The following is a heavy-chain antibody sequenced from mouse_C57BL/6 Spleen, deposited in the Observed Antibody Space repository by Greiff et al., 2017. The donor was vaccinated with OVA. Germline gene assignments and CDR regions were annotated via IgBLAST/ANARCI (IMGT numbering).Heavy chain of an antibody. D-gene: IGHD1-1*01. CDR2: INPNNGGT. Sequence: EVKLQQSGPELVKPGASVKISCKASGYTFTDYYMNWVKQSHGKSLEWIGDINPNNGGTSYNQKFKGKATLTVDKSSSTAYMELRSLTSEDSAVYYCARGDYYGGAMDYWGQGTSVTVSS. J-gene: IGHJ4*01. CDR3: ARGDYYGGAMDY. CDR1: GYTFTDYY. V-gene: IGHV1-26*01.